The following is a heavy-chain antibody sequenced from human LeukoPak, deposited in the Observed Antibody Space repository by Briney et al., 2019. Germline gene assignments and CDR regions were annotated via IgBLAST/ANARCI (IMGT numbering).Heavy chain of an antibody. J-gene: IGHJ4*02. CDR2: ISGSGGST. CDR3: AKDRSKYGGSYFFIGY. Sequence: GGSLRLSCAASGFTFSSYAMSWVRQAPGKGLEWVSAISGSGGSTYYADSVKGRFTISRDNSKNTLYLQMNSLRAEDTAVYYCAKDRSKYGGSYFFIGYWGQGTLVTVSS. V-gene: IGHV3-23*01. CDR1: GFTFSSYA. D-gene: IGHD1-26*01.